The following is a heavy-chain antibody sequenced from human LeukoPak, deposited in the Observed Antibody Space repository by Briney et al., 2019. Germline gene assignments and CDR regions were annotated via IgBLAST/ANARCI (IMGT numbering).Heavy chain of an antibody. CDR1: GGSISSSSYY. Sequence: SETLSLTCTVSGGSISSSSYYWGWIRQPPGKGLEWIGSIYYSGSTYYNPSLKSRVTISVDTSKNQFSLKLSSVTAADTAVYYCARHDPDPSSGSYQSFDYWGQGTLVTVSP. J-gene: IGHJ4*02. V-gene: IGHV4-39*01. CDR3: ARHDPDPSSGSYQSFDY. CDR2: IYYSGST. D-gene: IGHD1-26*01.